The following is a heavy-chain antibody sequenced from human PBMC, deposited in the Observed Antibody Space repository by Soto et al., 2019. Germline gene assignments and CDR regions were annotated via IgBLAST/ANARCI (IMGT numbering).Heavy chain of an antibody. Sequence: GGSLRLSCAASGFTVSSNYMSWVRQAPGKGLEWVSVIYSGGSTFYADSVKGRFTISRDNSKNTVDLRMNSLRAEDTAVYYCARDLSCSGGSCYDGVDYWGQGTLVTVSS. J-gene: IGHJ4*02. CDR1: GFTVSSNY. CDR2: IYSGGST. CDR3: ARDLSCSGGSCYDGVDY. D-gene: IGHD2-15*01. V-gene: IGHV3-53*01.